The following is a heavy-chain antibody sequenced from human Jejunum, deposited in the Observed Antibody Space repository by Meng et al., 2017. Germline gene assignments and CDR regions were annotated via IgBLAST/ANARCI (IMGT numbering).Heavy chain of an antibody. J-gene: IGHJ4*02. Sequence: QGHQQGSVPGLVKPSGPLSLTCEVSGDSISSTSWWDWLRQPPGKGLEWIGEIYHSGRSNFIPSLKSRVSISLDESKNQFSLTLNSVTAADTAVYYCARGVGDIRFGFDYWGQGILVTVSS. CDR1: GDSISSTSW. CDR3: ARGVGDIRFGFDY. CDR2: IYHSGRS. V-gene: IGHV4-4*02. D-gene: IGHD3-16*01.